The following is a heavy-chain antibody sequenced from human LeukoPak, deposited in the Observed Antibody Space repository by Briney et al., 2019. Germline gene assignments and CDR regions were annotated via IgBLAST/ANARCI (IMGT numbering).Heavy chain of an antibody. V-gene: IGHV4-59*01. D-gene: IGHD3-10*01. J-gene: IGHJ5*02. Sequence: ASETLSLTCTVSGGSISSYYWSWIRQPPGKELEWIGYIYYSGSTNYNPSLKSRVTISVDTSKNQFSLKLSSVTAADTAVYYCARAGVRGVIKYNWFDPWGQGTLVTVSS. CDR1: GGSISSYY. CDR3: ARAGVRGVIKYNWFDP. CDR2: IYYSGST.